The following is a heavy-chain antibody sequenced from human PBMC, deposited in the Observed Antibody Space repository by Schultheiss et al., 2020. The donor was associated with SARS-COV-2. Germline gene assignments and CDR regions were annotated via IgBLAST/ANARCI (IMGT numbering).Heavy chain of an antibody. CDR3: ARGRYYDSSGYPPTYYYYGMDV. D-gene: IGHD3-22*01. CDR1: GDFFSTYY. J-gene: IGHJ6*02. Sequence: SETLSLTCAVSGDFFSTYYWSWVRQPPGKGLEWIGYVRLSGSTDYNPSLKSRVTISVDTSENQFSLRLSSVTAADTAMYYCARGRYYDSSGYPPTYYYYGMDVWGQGTTVTVSS. V-gene: IGHV4-59*01. CDR2: VRLSGST.